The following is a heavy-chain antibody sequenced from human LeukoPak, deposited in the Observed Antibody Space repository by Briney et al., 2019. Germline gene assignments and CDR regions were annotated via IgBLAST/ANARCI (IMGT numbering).Heavy chain of an antibody. J-gene: IGHJ4*02. Sequence: PSETLSPTCAVSGAPINDWWSWVRQPPGKGLEWIGEIYHTEYNNYSPSLKSRVTISIDKSKNDFSLKLNDVTAADTAVYYCARGIRHSFDYWGQGILVTVSS. CDR3: ARGIRHSFDY. CDR1: GAPINDW. CDR2: IYHTEYN. V-gene: IGHV4-4*02.